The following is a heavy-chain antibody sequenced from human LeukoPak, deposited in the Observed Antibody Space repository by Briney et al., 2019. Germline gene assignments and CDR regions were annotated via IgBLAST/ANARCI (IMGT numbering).Heavy chain of an antibody. CDR3: ARCGGSCYSCLVD. Sequence: TSETLSLTCAVYGGSFSGYHWTWIRQPPGKGLEWIGEINHSGYTNYNPSVQSRVTISVDTSKTQFSLKLSSVTAADTAVYYCARCGGSCYSCLVDWGQGTLVTVSS. CDR1: GGSFSGYH. CDR2: INHSGYT. D-gene: IGHD2-15*01. J-gene: IGHJ4*02. V-gene: IGHV4-34*01.